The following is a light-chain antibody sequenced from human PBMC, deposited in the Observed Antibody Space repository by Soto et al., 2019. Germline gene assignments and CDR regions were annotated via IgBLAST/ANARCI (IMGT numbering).Light chain of an antibody. Sequence: EDVLTQSAGSLALSRGERATLSCRTSQSVSSSYLAWYQQKPGQAPRLLIYGASSRATGIPDRFSGSGSGTDFTLTISRLEPEDFAVYYCQQYGSSPWTFGQGTKVDI. CDR1: QSVSSSY. CDR2: GAS. J-gene: IGKJ1*01. CDR3: QQYGSSPWT. V-gene: IGKV3-20*01.